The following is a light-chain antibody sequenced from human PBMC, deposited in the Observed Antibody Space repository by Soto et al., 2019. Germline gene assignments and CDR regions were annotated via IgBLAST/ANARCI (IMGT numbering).Light chain of an antibody. CDR1: QSVDND. J-gene: IGKJ4*01. V-gene: IGKV3-20*01. CDR3: QQYCTSPLT. Sequence: ATLSCRASQSVDNDLAWYQQKPGQAPRLLIYGASSRAPGIPERFSGSGSGTYFTLTISRLEPEDFAVFYCQQYCTSPLTFGGGTKVDI. CDR2: GAS.